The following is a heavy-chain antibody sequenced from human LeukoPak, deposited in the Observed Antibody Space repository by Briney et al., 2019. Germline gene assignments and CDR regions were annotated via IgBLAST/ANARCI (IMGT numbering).Heavy chain of an antibody. J-gene: IGHJ4*02. CDR3: ARGSGGLIEDF. V-gene: IGHV7-4-1*02. Sequence: ASVKVSCKASGYSFTYYPLNWVRQAPGQGLEWMGWISTSTGNPTYAQGFTGRFVFSLDTSVSTAYLQISNLEADDTAVYYCARGSGGLIEDFWGQGTLVTVSS. CDR1: GYSFTYYP. D-gene: IGHD2-15*01. CDR2: ISTSTGNP.